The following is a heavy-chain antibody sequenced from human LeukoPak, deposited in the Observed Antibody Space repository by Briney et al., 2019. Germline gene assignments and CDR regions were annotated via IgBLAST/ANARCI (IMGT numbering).Heavy chain of an antibody. CDR2: IKSKTDGGTT. J-gene: IGHJ4*02. CDR1: GFTFSSYS. CDR3: TTRDYGDQDY. D-gene: IGHD4-17*01. V-gene: IGHV3-15*01. Sequence: GGSLRLSXAASGFTFSSYSMNWVRQAPGKGLEWVGRIKSKTDGGTTDYAAPVKGRFTISRDDSKNTLYLQMNSLKTEDTAVYYCTTRDYGDQDYWGQGTLVTVSS.